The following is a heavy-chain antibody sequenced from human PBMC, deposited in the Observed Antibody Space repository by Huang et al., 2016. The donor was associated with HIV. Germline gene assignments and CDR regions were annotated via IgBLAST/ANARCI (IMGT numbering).Heavy chain of an antibody. CDR3: ARDIAIFGEPLDS. V-gene: IGHV4-39*01. CDR2: INYDGST. CDR1: GVSVTRSPWY. J-gene: IGHJ4*02. Sequence: QPRLPESGPGLVKPSETLSLTCTVSGVSVTRSPWYWVWVRQSPGKGRAWIASINYDGSTYYKSSRKSRLTTSLDTSKNQFSLKLTSVTAADTAVYFCARDIAIFGEPLDSWGQGTAVTVSS. D-gene: IGHD3-3*01.